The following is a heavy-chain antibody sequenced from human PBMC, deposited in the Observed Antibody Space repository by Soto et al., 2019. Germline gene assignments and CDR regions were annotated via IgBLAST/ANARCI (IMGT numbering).Heavy chain of an antibody. D-gene: IGHD2-8*01. J-gene: IGHJ3*02. CDR2: IYYSGST. Sequence: SETLSLTCTVSGGSISSYYWSWIRQPPGKGLEWIGYIYYSGSTNYNPSLKSRVTISVDMSKNQFSLKLNSVTAADTAVYYCARTKTGYAFDIWGQGTMVTVSS. V-gene: IGHV4-59*08. CDR1: GGSISSYY. CDR3: ARTKTGYAFDI.